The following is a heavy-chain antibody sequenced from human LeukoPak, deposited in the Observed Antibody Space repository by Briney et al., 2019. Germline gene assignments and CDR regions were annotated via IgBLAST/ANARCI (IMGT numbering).Heavy chain of an antibody. D-gene: IGHD5-24*01. CDR2: ISYDGSNK. CDR3: ARGLATIAY. CDR1: GFTFSSYA. V-gene: IGHV3-30-3*01. J-gene: IGHJ4*02. Sequence: GRSLRLSCAASGFTFSSYAMHWVRQAPGKGLEWVAVISYDGSNKYYADSVKGRFTISRDNSKNTLYLQMNSLRAEDTAVYYRARGLATIAYWGQGTLVTVSS.